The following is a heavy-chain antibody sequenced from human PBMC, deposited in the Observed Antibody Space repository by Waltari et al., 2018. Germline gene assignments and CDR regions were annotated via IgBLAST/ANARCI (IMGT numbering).Heavy chain of an antibody. V-gene: IGHV4-59*01. CDR2: IYYSGST. D-gene: IGHD3-3*01. Sequence: QVQLQESGPGLVKPSETLSLTCTVSGGSISSYYWSWIRQPPGKGLEWIGYIYYSGSTNYNPSLKSRVTISVDTSKNQFSLKLSSVTAADTAVYYCARGGNYDFWSGYLYYYYGMDVWGQGTTVTVSS. CDR3: ARGGNYDFWSGYLYYYYGMDV. CDR1: GGSISSYY. J-gene: IGHJ6*02.